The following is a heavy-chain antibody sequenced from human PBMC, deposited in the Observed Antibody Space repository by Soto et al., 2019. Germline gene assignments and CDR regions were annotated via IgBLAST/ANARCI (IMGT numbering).Heavy chain of an antibody. J-gene: IGHJ4*02. V-gene: IGHV3-30-3*01. CDR1: EFSFGGYA. Sequence: QVRLVEAGGGVVQPGRSLRLSCTASEFSFGGYAMHWVRQAPGKGLEWVAVISYDGSNQFYPDSVRGRFTISRDNFKDTIYLQMKSLRPDDTAVYDGARGRGLAAHPQYLDFWGQGTPVTVSS. CDR2: ISYDGSNQ. CDR3: ARGRGLAAHPQYLDF. D-gene: IGHD6-6*01.